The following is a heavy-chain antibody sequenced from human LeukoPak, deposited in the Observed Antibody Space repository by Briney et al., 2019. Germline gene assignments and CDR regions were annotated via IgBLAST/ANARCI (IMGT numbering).Heavy chain of an antibody. CDR1: GFTFSSYS. CDR2: ISSSSSTI. CDR3: ARDRGVTIFGVVDYYYMDV. D-gene: IGHD3-3*01. J-gene: IGHJ6*03. V-gene: IGHV3-48*04. Sequence: GGSLRLSCAASGFTFSSYSMNWVRQAPGKGLEWVSYISSSSSTIYYADSVKGRFTISRGNAKNSLYLQMNSLRAEDTAVYYCARDRGVTIFGVVDYYYMDVWGKGTTVTVSS.